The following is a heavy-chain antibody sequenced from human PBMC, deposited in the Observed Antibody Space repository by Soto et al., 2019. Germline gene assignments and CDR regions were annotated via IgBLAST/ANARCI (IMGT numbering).Heavy chain of an antibody. CDR1: GGSISSSTYY. CDR3: ARRRLPANWFDP. CDR2: IYYNGNT. Sequence: QLQLQESGPGLVKPSETLSLTCTVSGGSISSSTYYWGWIRQPPGKGLEWIATIYYNGNTYYNLSLKSRVTISVDTSKNQFSLKLSSVTAADTAVYYCARRRLPANWFDPWGQGTLVTVSS. D-gene: IGHD2-2*01. V-gene: IGHV4-39*01. J-gene: IGHJ5*02.